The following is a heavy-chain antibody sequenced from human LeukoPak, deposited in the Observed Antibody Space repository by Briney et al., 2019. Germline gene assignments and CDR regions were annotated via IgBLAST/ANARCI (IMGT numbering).Heavy chain of an antibody. Sequence: GGSLRLSCAASGFTFNTFNMNWVRQAPGKGLEWVSSITSSGDYIYYADSVKGRFTTSRDNAKNSLSLQLNSLRVEDTAVYYCARGHYDVLAASYKWTPDYWGQGTLVTVSS. CDR3: ARGHYDVLAASYKWTPDY. J-gene: IGHJ4*02. CDR1: GFTFNTFN. V-gene: IGHV3-21*01. D-gene: IGHD3-9*01. CDR2: ITSSGDYI.